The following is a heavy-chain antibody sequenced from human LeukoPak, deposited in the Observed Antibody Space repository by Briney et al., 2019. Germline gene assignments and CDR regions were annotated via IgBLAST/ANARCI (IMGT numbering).Heavy chain of an antibody. J-gene: IGHJ4*02. CDR1: GFTFSNYA. CDR2: ITSSSAYI. D-gene: IGHD6-13*01. CDR3: ARVWSPPYTSSWPYYFDY. Sequence: GGSLRLSCAASGFTFSNYAINWVRQAPGKGLEWVSSITSSSAYIYYADSVQGRFSISRDDAKNSLYPQMNSLRAEDTAVYYCARVWSPPYTSSWPYYFDYWGQGTLVTVSS. V-gene: IGHV3-21*01.